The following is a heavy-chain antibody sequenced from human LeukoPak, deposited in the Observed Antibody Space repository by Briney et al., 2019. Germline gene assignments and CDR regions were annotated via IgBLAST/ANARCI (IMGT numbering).Heavy chain of an antibody. J-gene: IGHJ6*03. V-gene: IGHV7-4-1*02. D-gene: IGHD6-19*01. CDR3: AREARDSSGWYLWVYDYYYYYYMDV. CDR1: GYTFTSYA. CDR2: INTNTGNP. Sequence: ASVKVSCKASGYTFTSYAMNWVRQAPGQGLEWMGWINTNTGNPTYAQGFTGRFVFSLDTSVSTAYLQISSLKAEDTAVYYCAREARDSSGWYLWVYDYYYYYYMDVWGKGTTVTVSS.